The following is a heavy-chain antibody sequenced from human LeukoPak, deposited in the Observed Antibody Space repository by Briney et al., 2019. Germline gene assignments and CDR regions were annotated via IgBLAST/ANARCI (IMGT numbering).Heavy chain of an antibody. CDR1: GGSFSGYY. CDR2: IKQDGSEK. Sequence: ETLSLTCAVYGGSFSGYYWSWVRQAPGKGLEWVANIKQDGSEKYYVDSVKGRFTISRDNAKNSLYLQMNSLRAEDTAVYYCARDPSNWFDPWGQGTLVTVSS. J-gene: IGHJ5*02. CDR3: ARDPSNWFDP. V-gene: IGHV3-7*01.